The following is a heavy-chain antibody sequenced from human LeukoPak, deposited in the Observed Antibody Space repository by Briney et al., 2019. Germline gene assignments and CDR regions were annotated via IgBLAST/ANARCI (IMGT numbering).Heavy chain of an antibody. CDR1: GFTFSDYY. CDR3: ARDQCSGGSCYSYYYYGMDV. J-gene: IGHJ6*02. V-gene: IGHV3-11*04. Sequence: GGSLRLSCAASGFTFSDYYMNWVRQAPGKGLEWVSYISSSGSTIYYADSVKGRFTISRDNAKNSLYLQMNSLRAEDTAVYYCARDQCSGGSCYSYYYYGMDVWGQGTTVTVSS. D-gene: IGHD2-15*01. CDR2: ISSSGSTI.